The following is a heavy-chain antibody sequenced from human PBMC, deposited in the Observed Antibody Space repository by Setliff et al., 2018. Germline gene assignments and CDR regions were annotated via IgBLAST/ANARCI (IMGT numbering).Heavy chain of an antibody. V-gene: IGHV4-38-2*01. CDR3: ARRKAGITIFGVVINPDAFDI. CDR1: GYSISSGYY. J-gene: IGHJ3*02. Sequence: SETLSLTCAVSGYSISSGYYWGWIRQPPGKGLEWIGSIYHSGSTYYNPSLKSRVTISVDTSKNQFSLKLSSVTAADTAVYYCARRKAGITIFGVVINPDAFDIWGQGTMVTVSS. D-gene: IGHD3-3*01. CDR2: IYHSGST.